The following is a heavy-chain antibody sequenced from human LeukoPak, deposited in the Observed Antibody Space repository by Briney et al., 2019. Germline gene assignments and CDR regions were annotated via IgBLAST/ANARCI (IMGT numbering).Heavy chain of an antibody. CDR1: GGSFSDYP. V-gene: IGHV4-34*01. Sequence: PSETLSLTCAVYGGSFSDYPCTWIRQPPGKRLEWIGQIRHGGTTKYNPSLNSRVTMSLDTSKNQFSLKLASVTAADTAVYYCARGAPGYWGQGTLVTVSS. J-gene: IGHJ4*02. CDR3: ARGAPGY. CDR2: IRHGGTT.